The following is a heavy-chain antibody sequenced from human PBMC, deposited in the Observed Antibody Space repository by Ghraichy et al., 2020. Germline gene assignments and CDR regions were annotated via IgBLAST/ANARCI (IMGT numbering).Heavy chain of an antibody. CDR3: ARSSRGGSHVQEDY. CDR1: GFTFSSYS. D-gene: IGHD3-16*01. Sequence: GGSLRLSCAASGFTFSSYSMNWVRQAPGKGLEWVSYISSSSSTIYYADSVKGRFTISRDNAKNSLYLQMNSLRDEDTAVYYCARSSRGGSHVQEDYWGQGTLVTVSS. V-gene: IGHV3-48*02. CDR2: ISSSSSTI. J-gene: IGHJ4*02.